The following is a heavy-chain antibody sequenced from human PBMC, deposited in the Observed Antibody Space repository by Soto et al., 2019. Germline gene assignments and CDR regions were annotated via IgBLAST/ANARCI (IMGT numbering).Heavy chain of an antibody. D-gene: IGHD6-6*01. Sequence: SETLSLTCTVSGGSISSSSYYWGWIRQPPGKGLEWIGSIYYSGSTYYNPSLKSRVTISVDTSKNQFSLKLSSVTAADTAVYSWARIQLEYDVFDMWAKGTMVPVSS. CDR1: GGSISSSSYY. V-gene: IGHV4-39*01. CDR3: ARIQLEYDVFDM. CDR2: IYYSGST. J-gene: IGHJ3*02.